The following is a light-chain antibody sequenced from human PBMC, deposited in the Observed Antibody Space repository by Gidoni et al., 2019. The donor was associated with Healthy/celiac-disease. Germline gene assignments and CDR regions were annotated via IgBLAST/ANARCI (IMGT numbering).Light chain of an antibody. J-gene: IGKJ3*01. CDR3: QQYNIYFT. V-gene: IGKV1-5*01. Sequence: DNQMTQSPSTLSASVGDRVTITCRASQSISSWLAWYQQKPGKSPKLLIYDASSLESGVPSRFSGSGSGTEFTLTISSLQPDDFAPYYCQQYNIYFTFXPXTKVDIK. CDR1: QSISSW. CDR2: DAS.